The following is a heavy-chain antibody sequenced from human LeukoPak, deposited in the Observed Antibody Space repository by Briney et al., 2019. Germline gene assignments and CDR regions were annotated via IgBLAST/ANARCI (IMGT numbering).Heavy chain of an antibody. CDR2: IYHSGST. V-gene: IGHV4-38-2*02. J-gene: IGHJ5*02. CDR3: ARDYCSGGSCYSNGWFDP. D-gene: IGHD2-15*01. CDR1: GYSISSGYY. Sequence: SETLSLTCTVSGYSISSGYYWGWIRQPPGKGLEWIGSIYHSGSTYYNPSLKSRVTISVDKSKNQFSLKLSSVTAADTAVYYCARDYCSGGSCYSNGWFDPWGQGTLVTVSS.